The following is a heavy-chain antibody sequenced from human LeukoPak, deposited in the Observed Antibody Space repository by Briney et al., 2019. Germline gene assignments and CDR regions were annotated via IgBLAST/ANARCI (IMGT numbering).Heavy chain of an antibody. CDR2: IKQDGSEK. Sequence: QSGGSLRLSCAASGFTVSSIHMSWVRQAPGKGLEWVANIKQDGSEKYYVDSVKGRFTISRDNAKNSLYLQMNSLRAEDTAVYYCARIPKGSGWTFDYWGQGTLVTVSS. D-gene: IGHD6-19*01. V-gene: IGHV3-7*05. CDR1: GFTVSSIH. J-gene: IGHJ4*02. CDR3: ARIPKGSGWTFDY.